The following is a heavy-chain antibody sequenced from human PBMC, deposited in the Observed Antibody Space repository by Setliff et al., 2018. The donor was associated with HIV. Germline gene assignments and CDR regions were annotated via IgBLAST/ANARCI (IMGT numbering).Heavy chain of an antibody. V-gene: IGHV1-46*01. CDR2: INPSDGIP. CDR3: TRAFPPMIPAAFDI. CDR1: GFSFSRHY. J-gene: IGHJ3*02. Sequence: GASVKVSCKASGFSFSRHYMHWVRQAPGEGLEWVAMINPSDGIPSYAQKFQDRVVVTRDTSRSIVYMELSSLLSEDTAVYFCTRAFPPMIPAAFDIRGLGTLVTVSS. D-gene: IGHD3-16*01.